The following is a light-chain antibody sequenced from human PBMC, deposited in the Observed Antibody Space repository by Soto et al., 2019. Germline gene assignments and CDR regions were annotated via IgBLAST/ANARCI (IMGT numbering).Light chain of an antibody. Sequence: QSVLTQPPSASGTPGQRVTISCSGGSSNIGGDYVFWYQKLPGTAPKLLIYTDNQRPSGVPDLFSGSKSGTSASLAISVRRSADEADYYCAAWDDSLRGLVFGTGTKVTV. V-gene: IGLV1-47*02. CDR1: SSNIGGDY. J-gene: IGLJ1*01. CDR3: AAWDDSLRGLV. CDR2: TDN.